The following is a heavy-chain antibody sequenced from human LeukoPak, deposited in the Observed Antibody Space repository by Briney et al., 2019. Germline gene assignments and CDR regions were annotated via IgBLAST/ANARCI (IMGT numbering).Heavy chain of an antibody. Sequence: PGGSLRLSCAASGFTFSDYYMSWIRRAPGQGLEWVSKISTSSTYTKYADSVEGRFTVSRDNAKSSLYLQVNSLGAEDTAVYYCARLREGTDHDYWGQGTLVTVSS. CDR3: ARLREGTDHDY. CDR2: ISTSSTYT. J-gene: IGHJ4*02. V-gene: IGHV3-11*06. D-gene: IGHD1-14*01. CDR1: GFTFSDYY.